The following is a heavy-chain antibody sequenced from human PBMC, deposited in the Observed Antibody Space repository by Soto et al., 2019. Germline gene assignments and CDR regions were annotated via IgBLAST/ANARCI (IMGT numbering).Heavy chain of an antibody. V-gene: IGHV4-30-4*01. CDR3: ARGSIAAAGDYYYYGMDV. CDR2: IYYSGST. J-gene: IGHJ6*02. CDR1: GDSISSNNNY. Sequence: SETLSLTCTVSGDSISSNNNYWSWIRQPPGEGLEWIGYIYYSGSTYYNPSLKSRVTISVDTSKNQFSLKLSSVTAADTAVYYCARGSIAAAGDYYYYGMDVWGQGTTVTVSS. D-gene: IGHD6-13*01.